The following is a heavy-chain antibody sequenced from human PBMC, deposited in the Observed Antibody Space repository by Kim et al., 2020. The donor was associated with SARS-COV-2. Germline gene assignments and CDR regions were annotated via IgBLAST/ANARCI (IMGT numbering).Heavy chain of an antibody. CDR3: ARGNGDSSSSYYYYYGMDV. CDR1: GGSISSSSYY. CDR2: IYYSGST. J-gene: IGHJ6*02. Sequence: SETLSLTCTVSGGSISSSSYYWGWIRQPPGKGLEWIGSIYYSGSTYYNPSLKSRVTISVDTSKNQFSLKLSSVTAADTAVYYCARGNGDSSSSYYYYYGMDVWGQGTTVTVSS. V-gene: IGHV4-39*01. D-gene: IGHD6-6*01.